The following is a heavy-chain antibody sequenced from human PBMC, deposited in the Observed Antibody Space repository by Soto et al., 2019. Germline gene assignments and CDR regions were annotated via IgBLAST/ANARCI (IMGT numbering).Heavy chain of an antibody. V-gene: IGHV1-58*02. J-gene: IGHJ5*02. CDR1: GFTFTSSG. CDR2: IVVGSGNT. CDR3: AASRYDSSGYFPLAS. Sequence: QMQLVQSGPEVKKPGTSVKVSCKASGFTFTSSGMQWVRQARGQRLEWIGWIVVGSGNTNYAQKFQERVTITRDMSTSTAYMELGSLRSEDTAVYYCAASRYDSSGYFPLASWGQGTLVTVSS. D-gene: IGHD3-22*01.